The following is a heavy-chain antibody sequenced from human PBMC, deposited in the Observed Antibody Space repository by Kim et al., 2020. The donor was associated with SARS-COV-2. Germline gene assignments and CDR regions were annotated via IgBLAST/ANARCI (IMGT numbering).Heavy chain of an antibody. CDR3: ARLRYYGSGSYSSQSYYYGMDV. CDR1: GYSFTSYW. D-gene: IGHD3-10*01. Sequence: GESLKISCKGSGYSFTSYWIGWVRQMPGKGLEWMGIIYPGDSDTSYSPSFQGQVTISADKPISTAYLQWSSLKASDTAMYYCARLRYYGSGSYSSQSYYYGMDVWGQGTTVTVSS. CDR2: IYPGDSDT. J-gene: IGHJ6*02. V-gene: IGHV5-51*01.